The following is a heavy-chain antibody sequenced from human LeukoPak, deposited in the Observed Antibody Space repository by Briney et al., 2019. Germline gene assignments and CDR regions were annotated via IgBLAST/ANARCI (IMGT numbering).Heavy chain of an antibody. D-gene: IGHD3-22*01. V-gene: IGHV3-23*01. CDR3: AKGVSPGNCYDSSGYYYNY. Sequence: GGSLRLSCAASGFTFSSYAMSWVRQAPGKGLEWVSAISGSGGSTYYADSVKGRFTISRDNSKNTLYLQMNSLRAEDTAVYYCAKGVSPGNCYDSSGYYYNYWGQGTLVTVSS. CDR2: ISGSGGST. CDR1: GFTFSSYA. J-gene: IGHJ4*02.